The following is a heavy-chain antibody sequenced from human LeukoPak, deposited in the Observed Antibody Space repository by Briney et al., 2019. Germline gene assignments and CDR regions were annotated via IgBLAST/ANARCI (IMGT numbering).Heavy chain of an antibody. CDR2: VYSGGST. J-gene: IGHJ6*02. Sequence: GGALRLSCAASGFTISSNYMSWVRRAPGGGLEWGSVVYSGGSTYYSDSVTGQFTISRHNSNNTMYLQMNTLRAEDTAVYYCVRDRRSIAARRVSPAPPKYYYYRMDVWGQGTTVTVSS. CDR3: VRDRRSIAARRVSPAPPKYYYYRMDV. CDR1: GFTISSNY. V-gene: IGHV3-53*04. D-gene: IGHD6-6*01.